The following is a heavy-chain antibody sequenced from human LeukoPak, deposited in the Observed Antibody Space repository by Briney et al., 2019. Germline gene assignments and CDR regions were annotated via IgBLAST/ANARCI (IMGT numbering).Heavy chain of an antibody. CDR3: ANQYSSSWSYDAFDI. CDR2: ISGSGGST. Sequence: GSLRLSCAASGFTFSSYSMNWVRQAPGKGLEWVSAISGSGGSTYYADSVKGRFTISRDNSKNTLYLQMNSLRAEDTAVYYCANQYSSSWSYDAFDIWGQGTMVTVSS. D-gene: IGHD6-13*01. V-gene: IGHV3-23*01. J-gene: IGHJ3*02. CDR1: GFTFSSYS.